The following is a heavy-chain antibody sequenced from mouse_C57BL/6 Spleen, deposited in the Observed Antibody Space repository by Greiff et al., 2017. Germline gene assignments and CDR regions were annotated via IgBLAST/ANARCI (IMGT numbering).Heavy chain of an antibody. J-gene: IGHJ4*01. CDR1: GYTFTSYW. V-gene: IGHV1-55*01. Sequence: QVQLQQPGAELVKPGASVKMSCKASGYTFTSYWITWVKQRPGQGLEWIGDIYPGSGSTNYNEKFKSKATLTVDTSSSTAYMQLSSLTSEDSAVYYGARGGYYGSSYGYAMDYWGQGTSVTVSS. CDR2: IYPGSGST. D-gene: IGHD1-1*01. CDR3: ARGGYYGSSYGYAMDY.